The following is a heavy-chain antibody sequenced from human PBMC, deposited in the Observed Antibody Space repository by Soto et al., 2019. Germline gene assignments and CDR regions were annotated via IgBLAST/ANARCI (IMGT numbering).Heavy chain of an antibody. D-gene: IGHD2-21*02. V-gene: IGHV1-18*04. CDR3: ASGGNSPGDSYYGMDV. CDR2: ISAYNDNT. CDR1: GYTFTSYG. J-gene: IGHJ6*02. Sequence: ASVKVSCKASGYTFTSYGISWVRQAPGQGLEWMGWISAYNDNTNYAQKLQGRVTMTTDTSTSTAYMELRSLRSDDTAVYYCASGGNSPGDSYYGMDVWGQGTTVPVSS.